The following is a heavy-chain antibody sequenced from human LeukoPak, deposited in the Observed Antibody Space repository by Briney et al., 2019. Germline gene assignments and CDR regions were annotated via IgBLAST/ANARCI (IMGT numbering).Heavy chain of an antibody. Sequence: SETLSLTCTVSGGSISSYYWSWIRQPPGKGLEWIGYIYYGGSTNYNPSLKSRVTISVDTSKNQFSLKLSSVTAADTAVYYCARHASLMRFGGNAFDIWGQGTMVTVSS. V-gene: IGHV4-59*08. CDR1: GGSISSYY. CDR2: IYYGGST. CDR3: ARHASLMRFGGNAFDI. D-gene: IGHD3-10*01. J-gene: IGHJ3*02.